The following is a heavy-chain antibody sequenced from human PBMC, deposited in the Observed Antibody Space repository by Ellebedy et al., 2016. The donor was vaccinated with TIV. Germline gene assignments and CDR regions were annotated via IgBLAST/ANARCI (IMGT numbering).Heavy chain of an antibody. V-gene: IGHV1-69*13. CDR2: IIPIFGTA. D-gene: IGHD3-9*01. J-gene: IGHJ6*02. CDR1: GGTFSSYA. CDR3: ARSLDNYYYGMDV. Sequence: AASVKVSCKASGGTFSSYAISWVRQAPGQGLEWMGGIIPIFGTANYAQKFQGRVTITADESTSTAYMELSSLRSEDTAVYYCARSLDNYYYGMDVWGQGTTVTVSS.